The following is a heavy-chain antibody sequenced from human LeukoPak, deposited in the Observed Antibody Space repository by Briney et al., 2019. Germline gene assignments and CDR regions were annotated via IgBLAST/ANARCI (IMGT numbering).Heavy chain of an antibody. CDR3: GRGPKAGGPHHDMDV. J-gene: IGHJ6*02. CDR1: GYIFSNFFSSYG. D-gene: IGHD2-15*01. V-gene: IGHV1-18*01. CDR2: ISAYSGDT. Sequence: ASVKVSCKASGYIFSNFFSSYGITWVRQAPGQGLEWMGWISAYSGDTNYAQKFQGRATMTTDTSTSTAYMELRSLSSDDTAVYYCGRGPKAGGPHHDMDVWGRGTTVTVSS.